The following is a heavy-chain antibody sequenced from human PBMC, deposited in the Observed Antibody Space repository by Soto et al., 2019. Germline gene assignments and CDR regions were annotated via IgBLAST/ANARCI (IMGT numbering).Heavy chain of an antibody. CDR1: GFTFSSYA. Sequence: QVQLVESGGGVVQPGRSLRLSCAASGFTFSSYAMHWVRQAPGKGLEWVAVISYDGSNKYYADSVKGRFTISRDNSKNTLYLQMNSLRAEDTAVYYCARETGRLRAAPYYYYGMDVWGQGTTVTVSS. J-gene: IGHJ6*02. CDR3: ARETGRLRAAPYYYYGMDV. D-gene: IGHD2-21*01. V-gene: IGHV3-30-3*01. CDR2: ISYDGSNK.